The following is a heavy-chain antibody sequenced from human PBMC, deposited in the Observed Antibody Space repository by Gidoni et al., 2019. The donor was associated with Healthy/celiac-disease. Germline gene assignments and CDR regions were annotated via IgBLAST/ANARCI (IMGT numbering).Heavy chain of an antibody. V-gene: IGHV1-69*19. CDR3: ARGWYYDSSGQGLYGMDV. D-gene: IGHD3-22*01. CDR2: IIPIFGTA. J-gene: IGHJ6*02. CDR1: GGTFSSYA. Sequence: QVQLVQSGAEVKKPGSSVKVSCKASGGTFSSYAISWVRQAPGQGLECMGGIIPIFGTANYAQKFQGRVTITADESTSTAYMELSSLRSEDTAVYYCARGWYYDSSGQGLYGMDVWGQGTTVTVSS.